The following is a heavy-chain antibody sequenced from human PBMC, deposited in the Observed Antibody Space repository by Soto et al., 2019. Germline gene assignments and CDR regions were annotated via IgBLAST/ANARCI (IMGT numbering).Heavy chain of an antibody. V-gene: IGHV4-31*03. CDR2: IYFSGTT. Sequence: SETLSLTCTVSGGSISSGGYYWSWIRQYPGKGLDWIGYIYFSGTTYYNPSIKSRVTISLDTSKNQFSLKLSSVNAEDTAVYYCARDRRVGNWFDTWGQGTLVTVSS. CDR1: GGSISSGGYY. CDR3: ARDRRVGNWFDT. J-gene: IGHJ5*02. D-gene: IGHD1-26*01.